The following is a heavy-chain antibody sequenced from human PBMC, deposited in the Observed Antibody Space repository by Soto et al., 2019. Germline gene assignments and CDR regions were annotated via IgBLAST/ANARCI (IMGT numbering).Heavy chain of an antibody. Sequence: QVQLVQSGAEVKKPGSSVKVSCKASGGTFSTSAISWVRQAPGQGLEWVGGIMPVFATPDNAQKFQGSVTITAVKYTTTAYLELTSLRTDDTAVYYCARDKDRQQLGGNYYYILDVWGQGTAITVSS. CDR2: IMPVFATP. J-gene: IGHJ6*02. D-gene: IGHD3-3*02. V-gene: IGHV1-69*14. CDR1: GGTFSTSA. CDR3: ARDKDRQQLGGNYYYILDV.